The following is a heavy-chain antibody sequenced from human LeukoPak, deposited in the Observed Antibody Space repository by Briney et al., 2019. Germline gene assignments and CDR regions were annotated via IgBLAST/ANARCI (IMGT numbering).Heavy chain of an antibody. CDR2: ISYDGSNK. J-gene: IGHJ4*02. CDR1: GFTFSSYG. CDR3: ARDLASYGDYMYYFDY. Sequence: PGGSLRLSCAASGFTFSSYGMHWVRQAPGKGLEWVAVISYDGSNKYYADSVKGRFTISRDNSKNTLYLQMNSLRAEDTAVYYCARDLASYGDYMYYFDYWGQGTLVTVSS. D-gene: IGHD4-17*01. V-gene: IGHV3-30*03.